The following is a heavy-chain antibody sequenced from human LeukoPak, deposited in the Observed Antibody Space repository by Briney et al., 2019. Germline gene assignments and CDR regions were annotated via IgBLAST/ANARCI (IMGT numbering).Heavy chain of an antibody. D-gene: IGHD3-3*01. CDR1: GYTFTSYD. CDR2: MNPNSGNT. J-gene: IGHJ6*02. CDR3: ARGGDTIFGVVTYYYYYYGMDV. V-gene: IGHV1-8*01. Sequence: ASVKVSCKASGYTFTSYDINWVRQATGQGLEWMGWMNPNSGNTGYAQKFQGRVTMTRNTSISTAYMELSGLRSEDTAVYYCARGGDTIFGVVTYYYYYYGMDVWGQGTTVTVSS.